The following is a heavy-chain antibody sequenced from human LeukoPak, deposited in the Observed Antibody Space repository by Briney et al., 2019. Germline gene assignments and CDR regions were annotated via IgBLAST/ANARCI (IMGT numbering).Heavy chain of an antibody. CDR3: ARGEGGGSYSDYYYYYYMDV. CDR2: ISGSGGST. J-gene: IGHJ6*03. CDR1: GFTFSSYA. V-gene: IGHV3-23*01. D-gene: IGHD1-26*01. Sequence: PGGSLRLSCAASGFTFSSYAMSWVRQAPGKGLEWVSAISGSGGSTYSADSVKGRFTISRDNSKNTLYLQMNSLRAEDTAVYYCARGEGGGSYSDYYYYYYMDVWGKGTTVTVSS.